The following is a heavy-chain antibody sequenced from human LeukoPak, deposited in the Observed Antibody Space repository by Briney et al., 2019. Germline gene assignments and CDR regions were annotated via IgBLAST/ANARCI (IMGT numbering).Heavy chain of an antibody. V-gene: IGHV3-30*02. CDR2: IRYDGSNK. CDR1: GFTFSSYG. CDR3: AKDLYYYGSGSYPLDY. D-gene: IGHD3-10*01. Sequence: GGSLRLSCAASGFTFSSYGMHWVRQAPGKGLEWVAFIRYDGSNKYYADSVKGRFTISRDNSKNTLYLQMNSLRAEDTAVYYCAKDLYYYGSGSYPLDYWGQGTLVTVSS. J-gene: IGHJ4*02.